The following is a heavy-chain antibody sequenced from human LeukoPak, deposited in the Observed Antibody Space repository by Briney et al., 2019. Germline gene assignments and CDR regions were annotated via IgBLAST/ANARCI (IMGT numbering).Heavy chain of an antibody. D-gene: IGHD4-17*01. CDR1: GFTFSSCW. Sequence: GGSLRLSCAASGFTFSSCWMSWVRQAPGKGLEWVANIKQDGSEKYYVDSVKGRFTISRDNAKNSLYLQMNSLRAEDTAVYYCARVFDYGDYGFDYWGQGTLVTVSS. V-gene: IGHV3-7*04. CDR2: IKQDGSEK. CDR3: ARVFDYGDYGFDY. J-gene: IGHJ4*02.